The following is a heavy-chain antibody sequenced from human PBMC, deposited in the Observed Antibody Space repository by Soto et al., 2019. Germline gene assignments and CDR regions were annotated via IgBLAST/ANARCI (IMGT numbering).Heavy chain of an antibody. J-gene: IGHJ2*01. Sequence: QVQLQQWGAGLLKPSETLSLTCAVYGGSFNSYFWNWIRQPPGRGLEWIGEINHCGTINYNPSLKTRVSISVDTSTNQLSLKLRSVTAADTAVYYCARGTRGGWYFDLWGRGTPVTVSS. CDR2: INHCGTI. CDR3: ARGTRGGWYFDL. CDR1: GGSFNSYF. V-gene: IGHV4-34*01.